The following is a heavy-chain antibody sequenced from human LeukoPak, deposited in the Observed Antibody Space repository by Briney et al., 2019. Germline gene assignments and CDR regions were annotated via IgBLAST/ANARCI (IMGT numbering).Heavy chain of an antibody. D-gene: IGHD6-6*01. J-gene: IGHJ4*02. V-gene: IGHV3-74*01. Sequence: PGGSLRLSCAASGFTFSSFWMRWVRQVPGKGLVWVSGLNSDGSTTGYADSVRGRFTISRDNAKSTLYLQMNSLRAEDTAVYYCAKPTWYSSSTGDYWGQGTLVTVSS. CDR3: AKPTWYSSSTGDY. CDR2: LNSDGSTT. CDR1: GFTFSSFW.